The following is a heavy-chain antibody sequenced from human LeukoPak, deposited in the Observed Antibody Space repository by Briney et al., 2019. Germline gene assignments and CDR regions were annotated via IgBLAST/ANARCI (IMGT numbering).Heavy chain of an antibody. D-gene: IGHD1-20*01. J-gene: IGHJ3*02. Sequence: PSETLSLTCTVSGGSISSGGYYWRWIRQHPGQGLEWIGYIYYSGSTYYNPSLKSRVTISVDTSKNQFSLKLSSVTAADTAVYYCARGRYNWNDGFDAFDIWGQGTMVTVSS. CDR3: ARGRYNWNDGFDAFDI. CDR1: GGSISSGGYY. CDR2: IYYSGST. V-gene: IGHV4-31*03.